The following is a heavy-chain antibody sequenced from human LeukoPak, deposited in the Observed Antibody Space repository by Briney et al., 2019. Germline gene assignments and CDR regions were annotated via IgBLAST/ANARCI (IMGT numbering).Heavy chain of an antibody. CDR3: ASVEMATLTFDY. V-gene: IGHV1-2*02. D-gene: IGHD5-24*01. CDR2: INPNSGGT. J-gene: IGHJ4*02. Sequence: GASVKVSCKASGYTFTGYYMHWVRQAPGQGLEWMGWINPNSGGTNYAQKLQGRVTMTTDTSTSTAYMELRSLRSDDTAVYYCASVEMATLTFDYWGQGTLVTVSS. CDR1: GYTFTGYY.